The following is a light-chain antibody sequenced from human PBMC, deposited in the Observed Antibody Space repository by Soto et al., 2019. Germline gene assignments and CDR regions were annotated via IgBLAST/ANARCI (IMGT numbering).Light chain of an antibody. Sequence: DIQMTQSPSTLSASVGDRVTITCRASQSISSWLAWYQQKPGKAPNLLIYKASSLESGVPSRFSGSGSGTEFTLTISRVEPEDVAIYYCQQYSKSPITFGQGTRLEIK. CDR1: QSISSW. J-gene: IGKJ5*01. V-gene: IGKV1-5*03. CDR2: KAS. CDR3: QQYSKSPIT.